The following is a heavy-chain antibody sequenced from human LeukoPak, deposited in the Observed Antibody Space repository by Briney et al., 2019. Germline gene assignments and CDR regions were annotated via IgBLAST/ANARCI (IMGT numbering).Heavy chain of an antibody. CDR1: GFTSSSYG. D-gene: IGHD1-26*01. J-gene: IGHJ6*02. CDR2: ISYDGSNK. V-gene: IGHV3-30*18. Sequence: PGRSLRLSCAASGFTSSSYGMHWVRQAPGKGLEWVAVISYDGSNKYYADSVKGRFTISRDNSKNTLYLQMNSLRAEDTAVYYCAKWYSGSYQLFGYGMDVWGQGTTVTVSS. CDR3: AKWYSGSYQLFGYGMDV.